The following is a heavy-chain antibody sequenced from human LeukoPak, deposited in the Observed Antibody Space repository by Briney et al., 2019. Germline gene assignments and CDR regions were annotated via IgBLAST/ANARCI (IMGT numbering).Heavy chain of an antibody. CDR3: AGSWNAERSFDP. CDR1: GGSISTYY. Sequence: SETLSLTCTVSGGSISTYYWSWIRQPAGKGLEWIGHIFTTGPGSYNPSLRSRVTISRDTSKNEFSLSLNSVTAADTAVYYCAGSWNAERSFDPWGQGTLVTVSS. J-gene: IGHJ5*02. V-gene: IGHV4-4*07. D-gene: IGHD1-1*01. CDR2: IFTTGPG.